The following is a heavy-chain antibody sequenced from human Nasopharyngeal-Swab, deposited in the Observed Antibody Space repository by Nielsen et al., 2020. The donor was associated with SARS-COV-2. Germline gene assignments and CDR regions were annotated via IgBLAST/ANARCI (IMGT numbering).Heavy chain of an antibody. J-gene: IGHJ4*02. CDR3: ARGYSYGHIDY. CDR1: GYTFTSYA. V-gene: IGHV1-3*01. Sequence: ASVKVACKASGYTFTSYAMHWVRQAPGQRLEWMGWINAGNGNTKYSQKFQGRVTITRDTSASTAYMELSSLRSEDTAVYYCARGYSYGHIDYWGQGTLVTVSS. D-gene: IGHD5-18*01. CDR2: INAGNGNT.